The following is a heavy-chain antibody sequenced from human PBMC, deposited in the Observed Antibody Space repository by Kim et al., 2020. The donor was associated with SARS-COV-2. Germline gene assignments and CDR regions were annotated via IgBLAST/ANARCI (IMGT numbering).Heavy chain of an antibody. D-gene: IGHD3-3*01. Sequence: GGSLRLSCAGSGFVFSNYGMQWVRQAPGKGLEWMAVVSFDGGAQYYADSVRGRFTISRDNSKNTLYLEMNGLRVGDTSIYYCVKEATPRVAHHLDYWGQG. V-gene: IGHV3-30*18. CDR1: GFVFSNYG. CDR3: VKEATPRVAHHLDY. J-gene: IGHJ4*02. CDR2: VSFDGGAQ.